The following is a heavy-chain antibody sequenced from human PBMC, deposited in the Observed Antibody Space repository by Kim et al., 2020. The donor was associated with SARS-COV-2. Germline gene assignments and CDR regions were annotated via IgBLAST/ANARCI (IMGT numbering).Heavy chain of an antibody. CDR3: TRELEIGVDTAMVFPFYGMDV. Sequence: GGSLRLSCTASGFTFGDYAMSWFRQAPGKGLEWVGFIRSKAYGGTTEYAASVKGRFTISRDDSKSIAYLQMNSLKTEDTAVYYCTRELEIGVDTAMVFPFYGMDVWGQGTTVTVSS. V-gene: IGHV3-49*03. J-gene: IGHJ6*02. CDR2: IRSKAYGGTT. CDR1: GFTFGDYA. D-gene: IGHD5-18*01.